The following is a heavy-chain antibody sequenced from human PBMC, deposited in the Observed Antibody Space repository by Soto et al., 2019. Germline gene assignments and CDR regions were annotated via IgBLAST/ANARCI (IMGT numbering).Heavy chain of an antibody. CDR3: ARGTSWQLPFDY. J-gene: IGHJ4*02. V-gene: IGHV4-59*01. CDR1: SDSISSYY. Sequence: SETLSLTCTVSSDSISSYYWSWIRQPPGKRLEWIGYISYSGSTDYNPSLKSRVTISGDTSKNQFSLKVSSVNAADTAVYYCARGTSWQLPFDYWGQGTLVTVSS. D-gene: IGHD6-13*01. CDR2: ISYSGST.